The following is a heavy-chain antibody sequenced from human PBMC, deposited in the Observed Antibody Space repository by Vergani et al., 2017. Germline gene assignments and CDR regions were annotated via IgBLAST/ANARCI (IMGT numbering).Heavy chain of an antibody. J-gene: IGHJ4*02. CDR3: ARGGYSYGESTFDC. D-gene: IGHD5-18*01. CDR1: GGSISSSSYY. V-gene: IGHV4-39*07. CDR2: IYYSGST. Sequence: QLQLQESGPGLVKPSETLSLTCTVSGGSISSSSYYWGWIRQPPGKGLEWIGSIYYSGSTYYNPSLKSRVTISVDTSKNQFSLKLSSVTAADTAVYYCARGGYSYGESTFDCWGQGTLVTVSS.